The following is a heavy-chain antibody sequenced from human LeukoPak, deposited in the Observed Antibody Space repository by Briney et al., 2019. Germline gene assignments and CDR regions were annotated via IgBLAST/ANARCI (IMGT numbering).Heavy chain of an antibody. CDR3: ARAIPSPYCGGDCYSGAFDY. Sequence: PGRSLRLSCAASGFTFSSYAMHWLRQAPGKGLEWVAVISYDGSNKYYADSVKGRFTISRDNSKNTLYLQMNSLRAEDTAVYYCARAIPSPYCGGDCYSGAFDYWGQGTLVTVSS. V-gene: IGHV3-30*04. J-gene: IGHJ4*02. CDR1: GFTFSSYA. CDR2: ISYDGSNK. D-gene: IGHD2-21*02.